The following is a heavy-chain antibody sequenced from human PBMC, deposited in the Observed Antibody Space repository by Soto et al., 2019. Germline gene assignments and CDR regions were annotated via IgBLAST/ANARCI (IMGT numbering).Heavy chain of an antibody. J-gene: IGHJ4*02. Sequence: PGGSLRLSCAASGFIFSNYGMSWVRQAPGRGLEWVANIKQDGSETHFVDSVKGRFTISRDNAKNSVFLQMNSLRADDTAVYYCAKDAGYCSGGSTSPYYFHSRRQATPVTV. CDR2: IKQDGSET. V-gene: IGHV3-7*05. CDR1: GFIFSNYG. D-gene: IGHD2-15*01. CDR3: AKDAGYCSGGSTSPYYFHS.